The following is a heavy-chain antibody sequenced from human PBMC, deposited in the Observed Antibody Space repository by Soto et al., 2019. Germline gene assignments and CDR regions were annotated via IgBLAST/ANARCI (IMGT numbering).Heavy chain of an antibody. CDR3: ARDVSDSGWLDC. V-gene: IGHV4-31*03. CDR1: GGSISSGGYY. Sequence: SDTLSLTFTVSGGSISSGGYYWSWIRQHPGKGLEWIGYIYYSGSTYYNPSLNSRVTISVDTSKNQFSLKLSSVTAADTAVYYCARDVSDSGWLDCWGQGTLVTGS. J-gene: IGHJ4*02. D-gene: IGHD5-12*01. CDR2: IYYSGST.